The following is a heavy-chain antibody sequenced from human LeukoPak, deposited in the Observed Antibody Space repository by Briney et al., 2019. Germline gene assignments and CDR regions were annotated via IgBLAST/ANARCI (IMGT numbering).Heavy chain of an antibody. Sequence: ASVKVSCKASGYTFTGYYIHWVRQAPGQGLEWMGWINPDNGVTNYAQKFQGRVTITRDTSISTAYMELSRLRSDDTAVYHCARGFDWLECYFDYWGQGTLVTVSS. J-gene: IGHJ4*02. D-gene: IGHD3-9*01. V-gene: IGHV1-2*02. CDR3: ARGFDWLECYFDY. CDR2: INPDNGVT. CDR1: GYTFTGYY.